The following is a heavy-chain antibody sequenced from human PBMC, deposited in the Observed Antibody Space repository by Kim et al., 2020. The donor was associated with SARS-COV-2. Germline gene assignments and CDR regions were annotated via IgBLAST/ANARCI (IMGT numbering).Heavy chain of an antibody. D-gene: IGHD2-21*02. CDR1: GDSVSSNRAA. CDR3: AREDYTGDSRGFDY. V-gene: IGHV6-1*01. Sequence: SQTLSLTCAMSGDSVSSNRAAWNWVRQSPSRGLEWLGRTFYRSKWSNEYALSVKSRIAINPDTANNQFSLHLNSVTPEDTALYYCAREDYTGDSRGFDYWGQGTLVTVSS. J-gene: IGHJ4*02. CDR2: TFYRSKWSN.